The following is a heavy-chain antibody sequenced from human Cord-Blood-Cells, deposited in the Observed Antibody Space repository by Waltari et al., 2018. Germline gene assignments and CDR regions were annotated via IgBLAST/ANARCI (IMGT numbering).Heavy chain of an antibody. D-gene: IGHD3-10*01. CDR1: GGPISSYY. V-gene: IGHV4-59*08. CDR3: ARQSGLFFDY. Sequence: QVQLQESGPGLVKPSETLSLTCTGPGGPISSYYWSWIRQPPGKGLEWIGYIYYSGSTNYNPSLKSRVTISVDTSKNQFSLKLSSVTAADTAVYYCARQSGLFFDYWGQGTLVTVSS. CDR2: IYYSGST. J-gene: IGHJ4*02.